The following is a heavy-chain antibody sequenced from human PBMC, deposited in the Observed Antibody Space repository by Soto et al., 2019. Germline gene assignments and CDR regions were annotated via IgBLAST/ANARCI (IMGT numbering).Heavy chain of an antibody. Sequence: QVQLQQWGAGLLKPSETLSLTCAVYGGSFSGYYWSWIRQPPGKVLEWIGEINHSGSTNYNPSLKSRVTISVDTSKNQFSLKLSSVTAADTAVYYCASSSSTSCCGFDYWGQGTLVTVSS. CDR1: GGSFSGYY. CDR2: INHSGST. D-gene: IGHD2-2*01. V-gene: IGHV4-34*01. CDR3: ASSSSTSCCGFDY. J-gene: IGHJ4*02.